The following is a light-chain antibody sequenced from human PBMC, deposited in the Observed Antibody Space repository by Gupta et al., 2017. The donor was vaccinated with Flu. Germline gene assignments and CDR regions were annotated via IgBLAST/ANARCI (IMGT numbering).Light chain of an antibody. CDR3: QQADSFPRT. Sequence: PSSGSASVGDRVTITCRASQAIGSWLAWYQQKPGKAPKLLIYAASTLQGGVPSRFSGSGSGTDFTLTISSLQPEDFATYYCQQADSFPRTFGQGTKVEVK. CDR2: AAS. CDR1: QAIGSW. V-gene: IGKV1-12*01. J-gene: IGKJ1*01.